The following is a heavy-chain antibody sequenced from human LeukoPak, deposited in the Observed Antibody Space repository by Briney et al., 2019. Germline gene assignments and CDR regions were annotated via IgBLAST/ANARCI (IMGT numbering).Heavy chain of an antibody. V-gene: IGHV3-53*01. CDR3: AKDAVTALAGYYYYMDV. J-gene: IGHJ6*03. D-gene: IGHD6-19*01. Sequence: GGSLRLSCAASGFTVSSNYMSWVRQAPGKGLEWVSVIYSGGSTYYADSVKGRFTISRDNSKNTLYLQMNSLRAEDTAVYYCAKDAVTALAGYYYYMDVWGKGTMVTVSS. CDR2: IYSGGST. CDR1: GFTVSSNY.